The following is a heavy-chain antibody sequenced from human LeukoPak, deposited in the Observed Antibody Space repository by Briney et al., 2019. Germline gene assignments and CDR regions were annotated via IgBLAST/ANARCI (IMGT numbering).Heavy chain of an antibody. D-gene: IGHD3-10*01. J-gene: IGHJ5*02. CDR1: GFTFGAYS. CDR3: ARVSLYYYDAGSPGPPFDP. CDR2: ISGITSDI. Sequence: GGSLRLSCAASGFTFGAYSMNWVRQAPGKGLEWVSFISGITSDIYYAESVKGRFTISRGNAKNSLYLQMNSLRDEDTAVYYCARVSLYYYDAGSPGPPFDPWGQGTLVTVSS. V-gene: IGHV3-48*02.